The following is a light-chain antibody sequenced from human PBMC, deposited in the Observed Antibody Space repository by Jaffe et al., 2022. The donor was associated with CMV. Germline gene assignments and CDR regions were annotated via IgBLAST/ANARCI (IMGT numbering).Light chain of an antibody. V-gene: IGLV1-40*01. J-gene: IGLJ2*01. Sequence: QSVLTQPPSVSGAPGQRVTIACTGSSSNIGAGYAVHWYQQLPGTAPQLLIYDNSNRPSGVPDRFSGSKSGTSASLAITGLQAEDEADYYCLSSDSSLVFGGGTKLTVL. CDR3: LSSDSSLV. CDR2: DNS. CDR1: SSNIGAGYA.